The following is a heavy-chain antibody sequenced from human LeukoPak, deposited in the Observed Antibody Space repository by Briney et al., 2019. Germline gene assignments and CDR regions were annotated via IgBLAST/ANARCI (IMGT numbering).Heavy chain of an antibody. CDR2: INPSGGST. CDR3: ARVQKGVHYLDY. D-gene: IGHD3-10*01. V-gene: IGHV1-46*01. Sequence: ASVKVSCKASGGTFSSYAISWVRQAPGQGLEWMGIINPSGGSTSHAQKFQGRVTMTRDTSTSTVYMELSSLRSEDTAVYYCARVQKGVHYLDYWGQGTLVTVSS. CDR1: GGTFSSYA. J-gene: IGHJ4*02.